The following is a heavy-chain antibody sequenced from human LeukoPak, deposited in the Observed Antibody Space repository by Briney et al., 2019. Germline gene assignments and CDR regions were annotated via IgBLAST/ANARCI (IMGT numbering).Heavy chain of an antibody. CDR3: ATEGPLGGAAAPSHWFDP. D-gene: IGHD6-13*01. CDR2: MYHSGST. J-gene: IGHJ5*02. CDR1: GYSISSGYY. V-gene: IGHV4-38-2*02. Sequence: SETLSLTCTVSGYSISSGYYWGWIRQPPGKGLERIGSMYHSGSTYYNPSLKSRVTRSVDTSKNQFSLKLSSVTAADTAVYYCATEGPLGGAAAPSHWFDPWGQGTLVTVSS.